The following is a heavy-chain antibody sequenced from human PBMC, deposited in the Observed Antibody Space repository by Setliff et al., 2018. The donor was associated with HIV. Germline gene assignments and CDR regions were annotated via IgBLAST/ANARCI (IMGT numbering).Heavy chain of an antibody. D-gene: IGHD5-12*01. CDR1: GFTFSNYA. Sequence: GGSLRLSCAASGFTFSNYAMHWVRQAPGKGLEWVAVISYDGSNKYYADSVKGRFTISRDNSKNTLYLQMNSLRVEDTAVYYCATDIVATLDYWGQGTLVTVSS. CDR3: ATDIVATLDY. V-gene: IGHV3-30-3*01. J-gene: IGHJ4*02. CDR2: ISYDGSNK.